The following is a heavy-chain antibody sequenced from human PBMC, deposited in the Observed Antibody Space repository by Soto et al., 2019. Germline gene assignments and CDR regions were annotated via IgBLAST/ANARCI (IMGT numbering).Heavy chain of an antibody. D-gene: IGHD2-21*02. J-gene: IGHJ3*02. V-gene: IGHV1-69*01. CDR3: ARDLAYCGGDCPVDAFDI. Sequence: QVQLVQSGAEVKKPGSSVKVSCKASGGTFSSYAISWVRQAPGQALEWMGAIIPIFGTANYAQKFQGRVTITADESTSTAYMELSSLRAEDTAVYYCARDLAYCGGDCPVDAFDIWGQGTMVTVSS. CDR1: GGTFSSYA. CDR2: IIPIFGTA.